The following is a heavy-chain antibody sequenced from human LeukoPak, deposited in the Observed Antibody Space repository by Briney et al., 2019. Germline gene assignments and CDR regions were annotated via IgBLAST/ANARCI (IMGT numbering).Heavy chain of an antibody. CDR3: ARDSWAYCGGDCYNYYGLDV. D-gene: IGHD2-21*02. CDR1: GYTFTRYA. J-gene: IGHJ6*02. CDR2: ISAYNGST. Sequence: ASVKVSCKASGYTFTRYAISWVRQAPGQGLEWMGWISAYNGSTNYVQKLQGRVTMTTDTSTSTAYMELRSLRSDDTAVYYCARDSWAYCGGDCYNYYGLDVWGQGTTVTVSS. V-gene: IGHV1-18*01.